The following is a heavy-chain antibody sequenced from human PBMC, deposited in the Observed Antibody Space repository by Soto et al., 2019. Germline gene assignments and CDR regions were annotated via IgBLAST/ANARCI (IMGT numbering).Heavy chain of an antibody. CDR2: ISGSGGST. CDR3: VKDITPPEDIVVVPAADSWFVS. V-gene: IGHV3-23*01. J-gene: IGHJ5*01. CDR1: GFTFSSYA. D-gene: IGHD2-2*01. Sequence: GGSLRLSCAASGFTFSSYAMSWVRQAPGKGLEWVSAISGSGGSTYYADSVKGRFTISRDNSKNTLYLQMNSLRAEDTAVYYCVKDITPPEDIVVVPAADSWFVSWGQGTLVTVSS.